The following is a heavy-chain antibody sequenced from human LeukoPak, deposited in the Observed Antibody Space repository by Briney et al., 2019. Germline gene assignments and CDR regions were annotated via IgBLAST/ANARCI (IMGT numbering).Heavy chain of an antibody. D-gene: IGHD6-19*01. Sequence: GGSLRLSCAASGFTFSSYIMNWVRQAPGKGLEWVSSISSSSTYIYYADSVKGRFTISRDNAKKSLYLQMNSLRAEDTAIYYCARSILAGTGGFDYWGQGSLITVSS. CDR3: ARSILAGTGGFDY. J-gene: IGHJ4*02. CDR2: ISSSSTYI. V-gene: IGHV3-21*01. CDR1: GFTFSSYI.